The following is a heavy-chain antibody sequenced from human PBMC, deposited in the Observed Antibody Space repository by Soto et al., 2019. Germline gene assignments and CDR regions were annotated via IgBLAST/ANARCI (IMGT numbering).Heavy chain of an antibody. J-gene: IGHJ6*02. V-gene: IGHV1-18*01. CDR1: GYIFVNYG. D-gene: IGHD3-16*01. Sequence: QVQLVQSGDEVKKPGASVKVSCKASGYIFVNYGIAWVRQAPGQGLELMGRISPYTGNTHSATKVQGRLTMTTDTSTSTADMDLGSLTSDDTAVYYCVMVDNYVTPTPQDVWGQGTTVTVSS. CDR3: VMVDNYVTPTPQDV. CDR2: ISPYTGNT.